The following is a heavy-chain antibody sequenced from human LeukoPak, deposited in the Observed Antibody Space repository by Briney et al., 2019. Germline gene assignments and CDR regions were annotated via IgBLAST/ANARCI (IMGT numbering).Heavy chain of an antibody. D-gene: IGHD2-2*01. CDR3: ARDIKGQYQDAFDI. J-gene: IGHJ3*02. CDR1: GFTFSSYE. V-gene: IGHV3-48*03. Sequence: GGSLRLSCAASGFTFSSYEMNWVRQAPGKGLEWVSYISSSGSNIKYADSVKGRFTISRGNAKNSVYLQMNSLRAEVTAVYYCARDIKGQYQDAFDIWGQGTMVTVSS. CDR2: ISSSGSNI.